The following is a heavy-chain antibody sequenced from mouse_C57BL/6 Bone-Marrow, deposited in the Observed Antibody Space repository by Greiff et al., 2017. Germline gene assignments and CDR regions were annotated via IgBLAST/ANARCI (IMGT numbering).Heavy chain of an antibody. Sequence: QVQLQQSGPELVKPGASVKISCKASGYAFSSSWMNWVKQRPGKGLEWIGRIYPGDGAPNYNGKFKGKATLTADKSSRTADIQLSSLTSEDAAVYDCARGRRADYWGQGTTLTVSS. J-gene: IGHJ2*01. CDR3: ARGRRADY. CDR2: IYPGDGAP. D-gene: IGHD2-12*01. CDR1: GYAFSSSW. V-gene: IGHV1-82*01.